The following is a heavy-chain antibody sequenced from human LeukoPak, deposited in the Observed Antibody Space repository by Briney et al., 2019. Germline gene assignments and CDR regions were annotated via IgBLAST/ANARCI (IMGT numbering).Heavy chain of an antibody. CDR1: RFTFSNYL. V-gene: IGHV3-21*01. J-gene: IGHJ6*03. CDR2: ISSSSSYI. Sequence: GGSLRLSCSASRFTFSNYLMNWVRQAPGKGLEWVSSISSSSSYIYYADSVKGRFTISRDNAKNSLYLQMNSLRAEDTAVYYCARVGPGVNPDYYYYYMDVGGKGTTVTVSS. D-gene: IGHD1-14*01. CDR3: ARVGPGVNPDYYYYYMDV.